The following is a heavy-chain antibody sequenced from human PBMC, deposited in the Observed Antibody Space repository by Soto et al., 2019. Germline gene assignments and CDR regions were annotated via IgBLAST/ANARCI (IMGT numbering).Heavy chain of an antibody. J-gene: IGHJ6*02. V-gene: IGHV4-34*01. Sequence: SETLSLTCAVYGGSFSGYYWSWIRQPPGKGLEWIGEINHSGSTNYNPSLKSRVSISVDMSKNQFSLQLNSVTAADTAVYYCARRMDVWGQGTTVTVSS. CDR1: GGSFSGYY. CDR2: INHSGST. CDR3: ARRMDV.